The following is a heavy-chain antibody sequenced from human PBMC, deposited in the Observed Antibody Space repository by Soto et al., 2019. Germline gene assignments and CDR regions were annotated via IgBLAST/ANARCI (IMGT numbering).Heavy chain of an antibody. D-gene: IGHD3-3*01. J-gene: IGHJ5*02. Sequence: SETLCLTCAVSGGSISSGCDSWSWIRQPPGKGLEWIGYIYHSGSTYYNPSLKSRVTISVDRSKNQFSLKLSSVTAADTAVYYCARGCYDFWSGYSKSPWFDPWGQGTLVTVSS. CDR2: IYHSGST. CDR1: GGSISSGCDS. V-gene: IGHV4-30-2*01. CDR3: ARGCYDFWSGYSKSPWFDP.